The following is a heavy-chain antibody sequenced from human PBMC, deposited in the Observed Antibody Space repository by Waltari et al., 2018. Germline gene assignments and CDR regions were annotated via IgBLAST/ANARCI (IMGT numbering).Heavy chain of an antibody. CDR2: IKPDGSQQ. V-gene: IGHV3-7*03. Sequence: EVQLVDSGGGLVQPGGSLRLSCAASGFTFSSNWMSWVRQAPGRGLEWVANIKPDGSQQYYVDSVRGRFSISRDNAKNSLYLQLNSLRAEDTAIYYCARDFNWGWDFWGQGTLVTVSS. CDR1: GFTFSSNW. CDR3: ARDFNWGWDF. D-gene: IGHD7-27*01. J-gene: IGHJ4*02.